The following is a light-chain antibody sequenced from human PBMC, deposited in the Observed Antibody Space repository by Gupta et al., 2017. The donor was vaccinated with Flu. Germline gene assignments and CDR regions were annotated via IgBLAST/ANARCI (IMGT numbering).Light chain of an antibody. V-gene: IGLV1-44*01. CDR3: AEWDDSLNGPV. CDR2: IKN. Sequence: RVTISCSGSSSNIGSNTVNWYQQLPGTATKRRSYIKNQRPSGVPDRFSGSKAGTSASPEISGLQSEDEADYYCAEWDDSLNGPVFGGGTQMTV. CDR1: SSNIGSNT. J-gene: IGLJ7*01.